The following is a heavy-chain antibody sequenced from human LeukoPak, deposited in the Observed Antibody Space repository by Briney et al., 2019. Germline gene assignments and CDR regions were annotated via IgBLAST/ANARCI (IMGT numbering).Heavy chain of an antibody. CDR2: ISSSSDTI. CDR3: ARSLPYGTTWYGRSDF. D-gene: IGHD6-13*01. CDR1: GFTFSSYS. V-gene: IGHV3-48*01. Sequence: GGSLRLSCAASGFTFSSYSMNWVRQAPGKGLEWVSCISSSSDTIYYADSVKGRFTISRDNAKRSLYLQMNSLRAEDTAIYYCARSLPYGTTWYGRSDFWGQGTLVTVSS. J-gene: IGHJ4*02.